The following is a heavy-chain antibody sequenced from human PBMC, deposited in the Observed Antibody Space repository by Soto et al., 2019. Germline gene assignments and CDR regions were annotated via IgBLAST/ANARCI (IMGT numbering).Heavy chain of an antibody. CDR3: ARHYPIGNNWNYFDY. Sequence: SETLSLTCTVSDGSISSYYWGWIRQPPGKGLEWIGYIFYTGSTRSNPSLKGRVTISVDTSKRQFSLKLSSVTAADTAVYYCARHYPIGNNWNYFDYWGQGTLVTVSS. V-gene: IGHV4-59*08. J-gene: IGHJ4*02. CDR2: IFYTGST. CDR1: DGSISSYY. D-gene: IGHD1-1*01.